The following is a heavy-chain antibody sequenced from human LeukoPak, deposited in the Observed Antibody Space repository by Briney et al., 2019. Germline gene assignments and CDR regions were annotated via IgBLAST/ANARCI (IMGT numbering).Heavy chain of an antibody. CDR1: GYSFTSHG. Sequence: ASVKVSCKASGYSFTSHGISWVRQAPGQGLEWMGWISAYNGNTNYAQKLQGRVIMTRDTLTSTAHMELRSLRSDDTAVYYCARFNIGVAAAGEYNWFDPWGQGTLVTVSS. CDR3: ARFNIGVAAAGEYNWFDP. V-gene: IGHV1-18*01. D-gene: IGHD6-13*01. J-gene: IGHJ5*02. CDR2: ISAYNGNT.